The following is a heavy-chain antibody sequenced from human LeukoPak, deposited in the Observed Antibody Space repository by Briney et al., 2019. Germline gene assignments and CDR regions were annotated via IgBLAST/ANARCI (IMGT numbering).Heavy chain of an antibody. CDR2: IYYSGST. Sequence: SETLSLTCTVSGGSISSYYWSWIRQPPGKGLEWIEYIYYSGSTNYNPSLKSRVTISVDTSKNQFSLKLSSVTAADTAVYYCARGGDSSGWLTFDYWGQGTLVTVSS. J-gene: IGHJ4*02. CDR3: ARGGDSSGWLTFDY. D-gene: IGHD6-19*01. CDR1: GGSISSYY. V-gene: IGHV4-59*01.